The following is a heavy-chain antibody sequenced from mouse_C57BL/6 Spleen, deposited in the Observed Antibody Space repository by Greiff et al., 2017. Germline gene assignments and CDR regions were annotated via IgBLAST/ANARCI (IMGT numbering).Heavy chain of an antibody. CDR1: GYTFTSYW. J-gene: IGHJ2*01. V-gene: IGHV1-50*01. Sequence: VQLQQPGAELVKPGASVKLSCKASGYTFTSYWMQWVKQRPGQGLEWIGEIDPSDSYTNYNQKFKGKATLTVDPSSSTASMQLSSLTSEDSAVYYCAKRGDGYFFDYWGQGTTLTVSS. CDR3: AKRGDGYFFDY. CDR2: IDPSDSYT. D-gene: IGHD2-3*01.